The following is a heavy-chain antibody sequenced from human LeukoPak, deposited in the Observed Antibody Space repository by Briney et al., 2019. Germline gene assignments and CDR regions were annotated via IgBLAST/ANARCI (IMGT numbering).Heavy chain of an antibody. CDR3: AKGAAAGTYNWFDP. CDR2: IIPIFGTA. D-gene: IGHD6-13*01. V-gene: IGHV1-69*01. J-gene: IGHJ5*02. Sequence: GASVKVSCKASGGTFSSYAISWVRQAPGQGLEWMGGIIPIFGTANYAQKFQGRVTITADESTSTAYMELSSLRSEDTVVYYCAKGAAAGTYNWFDPWGQGTLVTVSS. CDR1: GGTFSSYA.